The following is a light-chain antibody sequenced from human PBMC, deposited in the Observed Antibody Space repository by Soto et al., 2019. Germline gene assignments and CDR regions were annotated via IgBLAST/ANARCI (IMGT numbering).Light chain of an antibody. CDR2: AAS. CDR3: QQSYSTPWT. J-gene: IGKJ1*01. Sequence: DIQMTQSPSSLSASVGDRVTIPCRASQSISNYLSWYQQIPGKAPKLLIYAASTLRSGVSSRFGGSGSGTDFTLTISSLQPEDFATYYCQQSYSTPWTFGQGTKVEIK. CDR1: QSISNY. V-gene: IGKV1-39*01.